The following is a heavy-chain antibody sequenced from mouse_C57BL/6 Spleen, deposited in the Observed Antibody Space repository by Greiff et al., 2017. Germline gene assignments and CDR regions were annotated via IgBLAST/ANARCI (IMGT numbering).Heavy chain of an antibody. V-gene: IGHV1-52*01. CDR1: GYTFTSYW. J-gene: IGHJ1*03. Sequence: QVQLKQPGAELVRPGSSVKLSCKASGYTFTSYWMHWVKQRPIQGLEWIGNIDPSDSETHYNQKFKDKATLTVDKSSSTAYMQLSRLTSEDSAVYYCARSVNGYFDVWGTGTTVTVSS. CDR3: ARSVNGYFDV. CDR2: IDPSDSET. D-gene: IGHD2-2*01.